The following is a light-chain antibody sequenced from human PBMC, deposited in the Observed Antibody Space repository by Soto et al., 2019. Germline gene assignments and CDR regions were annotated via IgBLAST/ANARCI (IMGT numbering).Light chain of an antibody. J-gene: IGKJ1*01. CDR1: QSVSTN. Sequence: EIVVTQSPATLSVSPGERATLSCRASQSVSTNVAWYQQKPGQAPRLLIYGPSTRASGIPARFSGSGSGREFTLTISSLQSEDFAVYYCQQYNKGPVTFGQGTKVEI. V-gene: IGKV3-15*01. CDR3: QQYNKGPVT. CDR2: GPS.